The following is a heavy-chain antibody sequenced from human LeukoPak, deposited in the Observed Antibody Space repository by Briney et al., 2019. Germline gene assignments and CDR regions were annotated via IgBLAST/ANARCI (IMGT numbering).Heavy chain of an antibody. CDR1: GYTFSDYY. J-gene: IGHJ3*02. CDR3: ARDRSRSGSYRDAFDI. D-gene: IGHD1-26*01. CDR2: INPNSGGT. Sequence: ASVKVSCKTSGYTFSDYYIHWVRQAPGQGLEWMGWINPNSGGTNYAQKFQGRVTMTRDTSISTAYMERSRLRSDDTAVYYCARDRSRSGSYRDAFDIWGQGTMVTVS. V-gene: IGHV1-2*02.